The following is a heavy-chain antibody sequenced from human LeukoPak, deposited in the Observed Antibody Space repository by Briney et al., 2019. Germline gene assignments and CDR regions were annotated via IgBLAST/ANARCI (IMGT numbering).Heavy chain of an antibody. CDR1: GLTFSSYA. Sequence: GRSLRLSCAASGLTFSSYAMHWVRQAPGKGLEWVAVISYDGSNKYYADSVKGRFTISRDNSKNTLYLQMNSLRAEDTAVYYCARDYSSGWSGMDVWGKGTTVTVSS. CDR2: ISYDGSNK. D-gene: IGHD6-19*01. J-gene: IGHJ6*04. V-gene: IGHV3-30*04. CDR3: ARDYSSGWSGMDV.